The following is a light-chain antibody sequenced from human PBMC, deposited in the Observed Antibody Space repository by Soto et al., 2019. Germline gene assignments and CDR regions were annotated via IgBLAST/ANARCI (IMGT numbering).Light chain of an antibody. CDR2: EVS. CDR1: SSDVGGYKY. J-gene: IGLJ3*02. Sequence: QSVLTQPASVSGSPGQSITISCTGTSSDVGGYKYVSWYQQHPGKAPKLMIYEVSSRPSGVSNRFSGSKSGNTASLTISGLQAEDEAAYYCSSYTTASTRVFGGGTKPPS. V-gene: IGLV2-14*01. CDR3: SSYTTASTRV.